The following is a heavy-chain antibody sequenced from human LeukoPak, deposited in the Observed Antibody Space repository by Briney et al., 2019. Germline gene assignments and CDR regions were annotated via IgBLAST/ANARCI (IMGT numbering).Heavy chain of an antibody. Sequence: GGPLRLSCAASGFTFFSNRMSWVPPAPGKGREGWANIKQDGREKYYVGSVKGRFTISRDNAKNSLYLQMNSLRAEDTAVYYCARALYRQHIVVVNAKNYWYFDLWGRGTLVTVSS. CDR2: IKQDGREK. J-gene: IGHJ2*01. V-gene: IGHV3-7*01. D-gene: IGHD2-21*01. CDR1: GFTFFSNR. CDR3: ARALYRQHIVVVNAKNYWYFDL.